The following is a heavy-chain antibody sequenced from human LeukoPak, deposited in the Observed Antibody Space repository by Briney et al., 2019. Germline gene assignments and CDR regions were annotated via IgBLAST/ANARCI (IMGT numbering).Heavy chain of an antibody. CDR1: AFPFSSYG. Sequence: GGSLRLSCAASAFPFSSYGMHWVRQAPGKGLEWVAVIWHDGSHKYYADSVKGRFTISRDNSKNTLYLQMNSLRAEDTAIYYCASGVYSSGWYLDYWGQGTLVTVSS. J-gene: IGHJ4*02. D-gene: IGHD6-19*01. V-gene: IGHV3-33*01. CDR3: ASGVYSSGWYLDY. CDR2: IWHDGSHK.